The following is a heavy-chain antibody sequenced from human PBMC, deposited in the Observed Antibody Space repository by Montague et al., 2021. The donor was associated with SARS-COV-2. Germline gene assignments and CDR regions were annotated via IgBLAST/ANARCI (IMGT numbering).Heavy chain of an antibody. Sequence: PALVKPTQTLTLTCTFSGFSLSTSGMCVSWIRQPPGKALEWLARIDWDDDKYYSTSLKTRLTISKDTSKNQVVLTMTNMDPVDTATYYCARILVAAAGSPVHPWGQGTLVTVSS. J-gene: IGHJ5*02. D-gene: IGHD6-13*01. CDR1: GFSLSTSGMC. CDR2: IDWDDDK. CDR3: ARILVAAAGSPVHP. V-gene: IGHV2-70*11.